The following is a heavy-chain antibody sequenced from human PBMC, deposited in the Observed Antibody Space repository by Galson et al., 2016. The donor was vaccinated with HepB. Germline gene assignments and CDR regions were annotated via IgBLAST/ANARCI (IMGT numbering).Heavy chain of an antibody. Sequence: SLRLSCAASGFTFSSYAMSWVRQAPGKGLDWLSSIIYSGGDSYYADSVKGRFTISRDNSKDTLYLQMTSLRADDTAVYYCAHGGAYSGSFLTYWGQGTLVTVSS. D-gene: IGHD1-26*01. V-gene: IGHV3-23*01. CDR1: GFTFSSYA. CDR3: AHGGAYSGSFLTY. CDR2: IIYSGGDS. J-gene: IGHJ4*02.